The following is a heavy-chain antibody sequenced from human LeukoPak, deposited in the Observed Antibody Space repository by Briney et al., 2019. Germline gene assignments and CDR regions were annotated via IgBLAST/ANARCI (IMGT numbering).Heavy chain of an antibody. Sequence: GGSLRLSCAASGFTFDDYAMHWVRQAPGKGLAWVSGISWNGGTQGYADSVKGRFTISRDNVKDSVSLQMNSLRVADSGMYYCAREEYGGNNFDYWGQGILVTVSS. CDR1: GFTFDDYA. V-gene: IGHV3-9*01. D-gene: IGHD4-23*01. J-gene: IGHJ4*02. CDR3: AREEYGGNNFDY. CDR2: ISWNGGTQ.